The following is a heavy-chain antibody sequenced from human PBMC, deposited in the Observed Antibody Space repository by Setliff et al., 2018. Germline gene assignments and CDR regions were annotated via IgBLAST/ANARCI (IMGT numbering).Heavy chain of an antibody. Sequence: ASVKVSCKASGYTFTGYYMHWVRQTPGQGLEWMGWINPNSGGTNYAQKFQGWVTMTRDTSISTAYMVLSRLRSDDTAVYYCARGRDFWSGYLVYWGQGTLVTVSS. V-gene: IGHV1-2*04. CDR1: GYTFTGYY. CDR3: ARGRDFWSGYLVY. D-gene: IGHD3-3*01. CDR2: INPNSGGT. J-gene: IGHJ4*02.